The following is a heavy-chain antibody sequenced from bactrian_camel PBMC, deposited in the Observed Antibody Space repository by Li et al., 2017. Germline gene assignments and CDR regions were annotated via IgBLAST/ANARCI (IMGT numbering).Heavy chain of an antibody. J-gene: IGHJ4*01. CDR2: ISTGGETT. CDR1: GFTLSHVC. Sequence: QLVESGGGSVQAGGPLRLSCAGSGFTLSHVCMAWFRQVPGKEREGVAAISTGGETTEYANSVKGRFTISRDNAKNTVYLQMNSLKAEDTAMYYCTADTVKATIATIQQYAAYEGQGTQVTVS. V-gene: IGHV3S25*01. D-gene: IGHD4*01.